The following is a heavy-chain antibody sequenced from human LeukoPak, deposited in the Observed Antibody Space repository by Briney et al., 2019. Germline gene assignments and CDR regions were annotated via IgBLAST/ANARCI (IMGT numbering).Heavy chain of an antibody. CDR2: TYYRSKWYN. J-gene: IGHJ4*02. D-gene: IGHD6-19*01. V-gene: IGHV6-1*01. CDR1: GDSVSSNSAA. CDR3: ARSTGYSSGWSDY. Sequence: SQTLSLTCAISGDSVSSNSAAWNCIRQSPSRGLEWLVRTYYRSKWYNDYAVSVKSRITINPDTSKNQFSLQLNSVTPEDTAVYYCARSTGYSSGWSDYWGQGTLVTVSS.